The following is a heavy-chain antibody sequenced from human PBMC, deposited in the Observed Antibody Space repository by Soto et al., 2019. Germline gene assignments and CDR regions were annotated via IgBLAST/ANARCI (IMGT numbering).Heavy chain of an antibody. Sequence: PGESLKISCKGSGYSFAGYWITWVRQKPGKGLEWMGRIDPSDSQTYYSPSFRGHVTISATKSITTVFLQWSSLRSSDTAMYYCARQIYDSDTGPNFQYYFDSWGQGTPVTVSS. CDR1: GYSFAGYW. J-gene: IGHJ4*02. CDR3: ARQIYDSDTGPNFQYYFDS. D-gene: IGHD3-22*01. CDR2: IDPSDSQT. V-gene: IGHV5-10-1*01.